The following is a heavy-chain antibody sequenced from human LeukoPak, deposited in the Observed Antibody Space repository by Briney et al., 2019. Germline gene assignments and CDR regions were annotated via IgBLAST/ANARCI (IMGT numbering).Heavy chain of an antibody. J-gene: IGHJ4*02. CDR3: ARALEAGGDDSLLGY. CDR2: IIPIFGIA. Sequence: SVKVSCKASGGTFSSYAISWVRQAPGQGLEWMGRIIPIFGIANYAQKFQGRVTITADKSTSTAYMELSSLRSEDTAVYYCARALEAGGDDSLLGYWGRGTQVTVSS. V-gene: IGHV1-69*04. D-gene: IGHD3-22*01. CDR1: GGTFSSYA.